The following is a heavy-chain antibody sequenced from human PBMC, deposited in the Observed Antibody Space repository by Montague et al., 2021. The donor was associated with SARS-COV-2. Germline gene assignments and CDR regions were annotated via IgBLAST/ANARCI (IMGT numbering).Heavy chain of an antibody. CDR1: GGSMSSYH. Sequence: SETLSLTCYVSGGSMSSYHWVWIRQPPGKGLEWIGYVSYRGSTNYNLSLKIRVTISLDTSKNRFSLSVTSVTAADTAGYYCARDGRYYYDQGGQGILVNVSS. CDR2: VSYRGST. CDR3: ARDGRYYYDQ. V-gene: IGHV4-59*01. D-gene: IGHD3-22*01. J-gene: IGHJ4*02.